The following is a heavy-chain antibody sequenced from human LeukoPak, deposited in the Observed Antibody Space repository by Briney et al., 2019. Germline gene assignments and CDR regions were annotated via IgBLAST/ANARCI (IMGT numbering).Heavy chain of an antibody. CDR2: IYTSGST. J-gene: IGHJ4*02. CDR1: GGSISSYY. Sequence: PSETLSLTCTVSGGSISSYYWSWIRQPAGKGLEWIGRIYTSGSTNYNPSLKSRVTMSVDTSKNQFSLKLSSVTAADTAVYYCARVAFAPTIAAADYFDYWGQGILVTVSS. V-gene: IGHV4-4*07. D-gene: IGHD6-13*01. CDR3: ARVAFAPTIAAADYFDY.